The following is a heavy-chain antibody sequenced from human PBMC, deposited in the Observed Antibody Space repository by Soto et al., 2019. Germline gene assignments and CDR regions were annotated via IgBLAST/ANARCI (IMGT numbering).Heavy chain of an antibody. Sequence: GGSLRLSCAASGFTFSSSAMSWVRQAPGKGLEWVSAISGSGGSTYYADSVKGRFTISRDNSKNTLYLQMNSLRAEDTAVYYCAKDRDHSSSWYPNYYYYGMDVWGQGTTVTVSS. D-gene: IGHD6-13*01. CDR3: AKDRDHSSSWYPNYYYYGMDV. CDR1: GFTFSSSA. CDR2: ISGSGGST. V-gene: IGHV3-23*01. J-gene: IGHJ6*02.